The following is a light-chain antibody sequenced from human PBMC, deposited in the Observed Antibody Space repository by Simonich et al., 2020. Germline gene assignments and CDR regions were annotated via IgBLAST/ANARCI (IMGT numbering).Light chain of an antibody. CDR3: QQYYSTPPMYT. Sequence: DIVMTQSPDSLAVSLGERATINCKSSQSVLYSSNNKNYLAWYQQKPGKPPKLLIYWASTRESVVPDRFSGSGSGTDFTLTISSLQAEDVAVYYCQQYYSTPPMYTFGQGTKLEIK. CDR1: QSVLYSSNNKNY. J-gene: IGKJ2*01. CDR2: WAS. V-gene: IGKV4-1*01.